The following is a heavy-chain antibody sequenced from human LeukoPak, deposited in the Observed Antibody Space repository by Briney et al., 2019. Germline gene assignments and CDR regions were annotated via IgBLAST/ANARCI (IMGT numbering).Heavy chain of an antibody. CDR2: ISGSST. CDR1: GFTFSSYA. D-gene: IGHD3-22*01. V-gene: IGHV3-23*01. J-gene: IGHJ4*02. CDR3: ASCYDSSYLLPGY. Sequence: PAGSLRLSCAASGFTFSSYAMSWVRQAPGKGLEWVSTISGSSTYYADSVKGRFTISTDNSKNTLYLQMSSLRTEDTAVYYCASCYDSSYLLPGYWGQGTLVTVSS.